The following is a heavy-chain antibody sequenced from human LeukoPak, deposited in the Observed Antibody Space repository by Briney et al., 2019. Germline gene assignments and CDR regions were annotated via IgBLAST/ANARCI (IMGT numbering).Heavy chain of an antibody. Sequence: ASVKVSCKASGYTFTSYAMNWVRQAPGQGLEWMGWINTNTGNPTYAQGFTGRFVFSLDTSVSTAYLQISSLKAEDTAVYYCARSRMATTPNYYYYMDVWGKGTTVTVSS. J-gene: IGHJ6*03. D-gene: IGHD5-24*01. CDR2: INTNTGNP. V-gene: IGHV7-4-1*02. CDR3: ARSRMATTPNYYYYMDV. CDR1: GYTFTSYA.